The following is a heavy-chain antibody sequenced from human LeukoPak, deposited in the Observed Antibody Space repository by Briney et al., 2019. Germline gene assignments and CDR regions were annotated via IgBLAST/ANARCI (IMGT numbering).Heavy chain of an antibody. V-gene: IGHV3-48*01. CDR2: ISSSSSTI. Sequence: QPGGSLRPSCAASGFTFSSYSMNWVRQAPGKGLEWVSYISSSSSTIYYADSVKGRFTVSRDNAKNSLYLQMNSLRAEDTAVYYCAAEGMDVWGKGTTVTVSS. J-gene: IGHJ6*04. CDR1: GFTFSSYS. CDR3: AAEGMDV.